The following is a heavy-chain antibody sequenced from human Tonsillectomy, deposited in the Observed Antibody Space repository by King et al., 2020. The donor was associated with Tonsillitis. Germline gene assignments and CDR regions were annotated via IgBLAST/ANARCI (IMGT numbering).Heavy chain of an antibody. V-gene: IGHV1-69*09. CDR1: GGTFSSYA. D-gene: IGHD5-18*01. Sequence: QLVQSGAEVKKPGSSVKVSCKASGGTFSSYAISWVRQAPGQGLEWMGRIIPILRIANYAQKFQGRVTITADKSTSTAYMELSSLRSEDTAVYYWATDSPAGYSYGSDYWGQGTLVTVSS. CDR3: ATDSPAGYSYGSDY. J-gene: IGHJ4*02. CDR2: IIPILRIA.